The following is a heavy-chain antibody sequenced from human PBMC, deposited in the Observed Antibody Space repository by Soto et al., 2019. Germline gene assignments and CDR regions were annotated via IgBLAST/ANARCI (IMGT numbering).Heavy chain of an antibody. CDR3: ARNGVVVTPTRRSWYDT. V-gene: IGHV1-18*01. CDR1: GYTFTSYG. Sequence: QVQLVQSGAEVKKPGASVKVSCKASGYTFTSYGIIWVRQAPGQRLEWMGWISAYNANTNYAQQLQGRVTMTTDTATSTAYMELRSLRSDVTAVYYWARNGVVVTPTRRSWYDTWGQGNLGPVSS. CDR2: ISAYNANT. J-gene: IGHJ5*02. D-gene: IGHD2-21*02.